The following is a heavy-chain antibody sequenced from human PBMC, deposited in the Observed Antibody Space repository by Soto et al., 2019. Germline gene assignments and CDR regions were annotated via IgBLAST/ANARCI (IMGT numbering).Heavy chain of an antibody. Sequence: PLETLSLTCAVYGGSFSSYYWSWIRQPPGKGLEWIGEINHSGSTNYNPSLKSRVTISVDTSKNQFSLKLSSVTAADTAVYYCARAPLNYGMDVWGKGTTVTVSS. V-gene: IGHV4-34*01. CDR1: GGSFSSYY. CDR3: ARAPLNYGMDV. CDR2: INHSGST. J-gene: IGHJ6*04.